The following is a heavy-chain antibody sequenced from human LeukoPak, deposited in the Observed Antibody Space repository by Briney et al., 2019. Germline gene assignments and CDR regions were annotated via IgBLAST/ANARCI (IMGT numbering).Heavy chain of an antibody. CDR2: IYNSGST. D-gene: IGHD6-19*01. CDR3: AAEFSNEQWLDWDY. V-gene: IGHV4-59*01. CDR1: ADSISNYY. J-gene: IGHJ4*02. Sequence: SETLSLTXTVSADSISNYYWTWLRQPPGKGLERIRYIYNSGSTNYNTSLKSRVTISMDTSKNQFSLKLSSVTAADTAVYYCAAEFSNEQWLDWDYWGQGTLVTVSS.